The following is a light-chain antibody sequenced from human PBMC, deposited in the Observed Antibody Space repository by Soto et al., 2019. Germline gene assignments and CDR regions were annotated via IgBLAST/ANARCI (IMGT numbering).Light chain of an antibody. CDR3: SSYTRSSTLYV. J-gene: IGLJ1*01. Sequence: ALTQPASVSGSPGQSITISCTGTSSDVGGYNYVSWYQQHPGKAPKLMIYDVSNRPSGVSNRFSGSKSGNTASLTISGLQAEDEADYYCSSYTRSSTLYVFGTGTKVTVL. CDR1: SSDVGGYNY. CDR2: DVS. V-gene: IGLV2-14*01.